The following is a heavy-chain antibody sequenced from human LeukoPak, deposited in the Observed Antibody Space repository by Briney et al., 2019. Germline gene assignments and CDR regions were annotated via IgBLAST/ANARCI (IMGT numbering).Heavy chain of an antibody. D-gene: IGHD6-6*01. CDR3: ARHGIAYSSSAGLDY. J-gene: IGHJ4*02. CDR1: GYTFTNYW. CDR2: IYPGDSDT. Sequence: GESLKISCKGSGYTFTNYWIAWVRQMPGKGLEWMGLIYPGDSDTRYSPSFQGQVTISADKSISTAYLQWGSLKASDTAIYYCARHGIAYSSSAGLDYWGQGTLVTVSS. V-gene: IGHV5-51*01.